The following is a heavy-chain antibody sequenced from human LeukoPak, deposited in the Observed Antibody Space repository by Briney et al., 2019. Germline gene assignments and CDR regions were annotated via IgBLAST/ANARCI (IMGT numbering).Heavy chain of an antibody. D-gene: IGHD3-10*01. Sequence: GGSLRLSCAASGFTFSSYSMNWVRQAPGKGLEWVSSISSNSSYIYYADSVKGRFTISRDNAKNSLYLQMNSLKTEDTAVYYCAASGSYMPNDYWGQGTLVTVSS. CDR1: GFTFSSYS. CDR3: AASGSYMPNDY. J-gene: IGHJ4*02. V-gene: IGHV3-21*04. CDR2: ISSNSSYI.